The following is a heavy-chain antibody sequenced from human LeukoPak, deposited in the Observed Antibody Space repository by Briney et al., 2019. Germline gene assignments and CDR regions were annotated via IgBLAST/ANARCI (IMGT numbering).Heavy chain of an antibody. D-gene: IGHD1-26*01. CDR2: ISSSSTYI. CDR1: GFTFSSYA. V-gene: IGHV3-21*01. CDR3: ARVYSGSYCADY. Sequence: GGSLRLSCAASGFTFSSYAMAWVRQAPGKGLEWVASISSSSTYIYYADSVKGRFTISRDNAKNSLYLQMNSLRAEDMAVYYCARVYSGSYCADYWGQGTLVTVSS. J-gene: IGHJ4*02.